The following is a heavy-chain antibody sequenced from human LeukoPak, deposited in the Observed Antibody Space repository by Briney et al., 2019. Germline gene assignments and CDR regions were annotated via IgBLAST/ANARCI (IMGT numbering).Heavy chain of an antibody. J-gene: IGHJ4*02. CDR2: ISYDGSNK. D-gene: IGHD3-22*01. V-gene: IGHV3-30*03. Sequence: PGGSLRLSCAASGFTFSSYGMHWVRQAPGKGLEWVAVISYDGSNKYYAGSVKGRFTISRDNSKNTLYLQMNSLRAEDTAVYYCASYDSSGNFDYWGQGTLVTVSS. CDR1: GFTFSSYG. CDR3: ASYDSSGNFDY.